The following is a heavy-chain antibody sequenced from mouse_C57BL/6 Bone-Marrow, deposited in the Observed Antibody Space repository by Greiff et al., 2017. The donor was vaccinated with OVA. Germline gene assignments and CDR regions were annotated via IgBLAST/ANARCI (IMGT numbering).Heavy chain of an antibody. Sequence: VQLQQSGPELVKPGASVKISRKASGYTFTDYYMNWVKQSHGKSLEWIGDINPNNGGTSYNQKFKGKATLTVDTSSSTAYMELRSLTSEDSAVYYCARGQLRLRDYAMDYWGQGTSVTVSS. D-gene: IGHD3-2*02. CDR1: GYTFTDYY. V-gene: IGHV1-26*01. CDR2: INPNNGGT. J-gene: IGHJ4*01. CDR3: ARGQLRLRDYAMDY.